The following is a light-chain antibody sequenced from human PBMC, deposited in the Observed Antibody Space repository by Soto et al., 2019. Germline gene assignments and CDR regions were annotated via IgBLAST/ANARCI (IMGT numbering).Light chain of an antibody. J-gene: IGLJ1*01. CDR1: SSDVGGYNY. CDR3: SSYAGNNNLYV. V-gene: IGLV2-8*01. Sequence: QSVLTQPPSASGSPGQSVTISCTGTSSDVGGYNYVSWYQQHPGKAPKLMIYEVTKRPSGVPDRFSGSKSGNTASLTVSGLQAEDESYYYCSSYAGNNNLYVFGTGTKLTVL. CDR2: EVT.